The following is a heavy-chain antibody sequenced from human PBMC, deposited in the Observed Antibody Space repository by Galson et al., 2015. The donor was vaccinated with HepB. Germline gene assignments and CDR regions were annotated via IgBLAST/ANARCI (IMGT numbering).Heavy chain of an antibody. CDR2: IRQDAGEK. J-gene: IGHJ3*01. CDR3: ARWSQAFDV. V-gene: IGHV3-7*03. CDR1: GFTFTDYR. Sequence: SLRLSCAASGFTFTDYRMGWVRQAPGKGLEYVANIRQDAGEKYYMDSVMGRFTISRDNAKNSLYLQMNSLRAEDTALYYCARWSQAFDVWGQGTMLTVSS.